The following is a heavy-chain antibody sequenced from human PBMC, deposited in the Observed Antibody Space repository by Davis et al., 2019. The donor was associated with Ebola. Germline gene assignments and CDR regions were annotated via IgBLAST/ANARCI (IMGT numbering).Heavy chain of an antibody. D-gene: IGHD3-10*01. CDR2: MNPGTGDT. Sequence: AASVKVSCKSSGDTFSSYSIYWVRQAPGQGLQWMGRMNPGTGDTDYAQDFQGRVTMTRDTSISTAYIEVTRLTSDDTAVYYCATRGGFTYGFRWGQGTLVNVSS. CDR3: ATRGGFTYGFR. J-gene: IGHJ4*02. V-gene: IGHV1-2*06. CDR1: GDTFSSYS.